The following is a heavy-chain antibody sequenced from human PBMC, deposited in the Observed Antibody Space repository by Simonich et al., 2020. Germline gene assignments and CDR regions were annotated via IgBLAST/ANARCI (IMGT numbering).Heavy chain of an antibody. CDR3: ARDSFEMATIRYYYYGMDV. D-gene: IGHD5-12*01. Sequence: QVQLVQSGAEVKKPGASVKVSCKASGYTFTGYYMHWVRQAPGQGLELMGRINPNSGGTNYAQKFQARVTMTRDTSISTAYMELSRLRSDDTAVYYCARDSFEMATIRYYYYGMDVWGQGTTVTVSS. CDR2: INPNSGGT. V-gene: IGHV1-2*06. J-gene: IGHJ6*02. CDR1: GYTFTGYY.